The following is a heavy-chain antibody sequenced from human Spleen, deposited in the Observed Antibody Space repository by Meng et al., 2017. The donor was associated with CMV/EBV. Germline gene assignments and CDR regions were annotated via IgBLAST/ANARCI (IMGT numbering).Heavy chain of an antibody. D-gene: IGHD1-26*01. Sequence: KVSCMCSGYTFASYWLGWVRQMPGKGLEWMGIIYPGDSDTRYSPSFQGQVTISADKSIRTAYLQWSGLKASDTAMYYCARSWELGLSFYFDSWGQGTLVTVSS. CDR1: GYTFASYW. CDR3: ARSWELGLSFYFDS. V-gene: IGHV5-51*01. CDR2: IYPGDSDT. J-gene: IGHJ4*02.